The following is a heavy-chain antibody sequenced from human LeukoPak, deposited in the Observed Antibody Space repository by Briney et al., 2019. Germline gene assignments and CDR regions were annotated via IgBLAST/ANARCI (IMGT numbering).Heavy chain of an antibody. V-gene: IGHV1-2*04. D-gene: IGHD3-10*01. CDR1: GYTFTGYY. Sequence: ASVKVSCKASGYTFTGYYMHWVRQAPGQGLEWMGWINPNSGGTNYAQKFQGWVTMTRDTSISTAYMELSRLRSDDTAVYYCARGSPVLWFGESNFDYWGQGTLVTVSS. CDR3: ARGSPVLWFGESNFDY. CDR2: INPNSGGT. J-gene: IGHJ4*02.